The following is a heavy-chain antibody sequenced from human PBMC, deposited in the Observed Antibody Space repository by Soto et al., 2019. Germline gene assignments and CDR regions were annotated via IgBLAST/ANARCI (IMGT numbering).Heavy chain of an antibody. Sequence: GGSLRLSCAASGFTFSSYTIHWVRQAPGKRLEWVAVISSDGSNKYYADSVKGRFTISRDNSQNTLYLQMNSLRPEDTAVYYCAREGFCSGTTCYENYFDYWVQGTRVTVSS. D-gene: IGHD2-2*01. CDR2: ISSDGSNK. CDR1: GFTFSSYT. V-gene: IGHV3-30-3*01. CDR3: AREGFCSGTTCYENYFDY. J-gene: IGHJ4*02.